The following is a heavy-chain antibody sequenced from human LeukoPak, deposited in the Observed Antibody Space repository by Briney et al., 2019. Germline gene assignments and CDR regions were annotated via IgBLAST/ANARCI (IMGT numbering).Heavy chain of an antibody. V-gene: IGHV1-3*01. J-gene: IGHJ4*02. Sequence: GRSLRLSCAASGYSFNTYAIQWVRQAPGQRLEWLGWINVATGNTKYSQKFQDRVTISRDTSASIAYMELSRLRSEDTAVYYCAREHDVLTGFGFDYWGQGTPVTVSS. D-gene: IGHD3-9*01. CDR1: GYSFNTYA. CDR2: INVATGNT. CDR3: AREHDVLTGFGFDY.